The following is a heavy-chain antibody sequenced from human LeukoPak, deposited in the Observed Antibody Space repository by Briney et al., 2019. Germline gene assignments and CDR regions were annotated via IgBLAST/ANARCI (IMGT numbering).Heavy chain of an antibody. CDR1: GFTFSSYA. J-gene: IGHJ4*02. CDR3: ARVPLQEYSSSEFDH. Sequence: GGSLRLSCAASGFTFSSYAKHWVRQAPGKGLEWVAVISYDGSNKYYADSVKGRFTISRDNSKNTLYLQMNSLRAEDTAVYYCARVPLQEYSSSEFDHWGQGTLVTVSS. CDR2: ISYDGSNK. D-gene: IGHD6-6*01. V-gene: IGHV3-30-3*01.